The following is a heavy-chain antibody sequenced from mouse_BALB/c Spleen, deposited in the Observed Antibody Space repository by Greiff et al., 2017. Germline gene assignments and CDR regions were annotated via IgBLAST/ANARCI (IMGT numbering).Heavy chain of an antibody. CDR2: IWGDGST. D-gene: IGHD1-1*01. V-gene: IGHV2-6-7*01. J-gene: IGHJ4*01. CDR1: GFSLTGYG. Sequence: QVQLKESGPGLVAPSQSLSITCTVSGFSLTGYGVNWVRQPPGKGLEWLGMIWGDGSTDYNSALKSRLSISKDNSKSQVFLKMNSLQTDDTARYYCARPDGSSYGYYAMDYWGQGTSVTVSS. CDR3: ARPDGSSYGYYAMDY.